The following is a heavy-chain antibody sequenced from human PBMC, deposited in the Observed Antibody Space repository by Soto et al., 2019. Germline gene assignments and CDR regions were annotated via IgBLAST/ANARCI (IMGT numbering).Heavy chain of an antibody. Sequence: GGSLRLSCAASGFIFSSYGMHWVRQAPGKGLEWVAVMSFDGSKKYYADSVRGRFTISRDNSNDTLFLHMNSLRAEDTAVYYCAKVAHSSGTFDYWGQGTLVTVYS. J-gene: IGHJ4*02. V-gene: IGHV3-30*18. D-gene: IGHD3-3*02. CDR2: MSFDGSKK. CDR3: AKVAHSSGTFDY. CDR1: GFIFSSYG.